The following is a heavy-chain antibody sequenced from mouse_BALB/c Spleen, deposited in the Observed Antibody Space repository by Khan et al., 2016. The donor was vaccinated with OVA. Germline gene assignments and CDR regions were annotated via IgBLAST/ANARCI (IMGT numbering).Heavy chain of an antibody. CDR2: INSDGDYT. D-gene: IGHD4-1*01. J-gene: IGHJ3*01. V-gene: IGHV5-6*01. CDR3: ATHLTGSFAY. Sequence: EVELVESGGDLVKSGGSLKLSCAASGFTFSPYSMSWVRQTPDKRLEWVATINSDGDYTYYPDSVEGRFNISRDNAKNTLYLRMNSLKSEDTAMYYCATHLTGSFAYWGQGTLVTVSA. CDR1: GFTFSPYS.